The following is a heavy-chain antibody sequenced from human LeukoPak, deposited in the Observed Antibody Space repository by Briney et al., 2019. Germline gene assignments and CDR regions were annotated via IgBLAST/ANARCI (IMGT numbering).Heavy chain of an antibody. CDR1: GYTFTSYA. D-gene: IGHD3-10*01. J-gene: IGHJ5*02. CDR2: INTNTGNP. CDR3: ARGGTPYYYGSGMVPLIGYWFDP. Sequence: ASVKVSCKASGYTFTSYAMNWVRQAPGQGLEWMGWINTNTGNPTYAQGYTGRFVFSLDTSVSTAYLQISSLKAEDTAVYYCARGGTPYYYGSGMVPLIGYWFDPRGQGTLVTVSS. V-gene: IGHV7-4-1*02.